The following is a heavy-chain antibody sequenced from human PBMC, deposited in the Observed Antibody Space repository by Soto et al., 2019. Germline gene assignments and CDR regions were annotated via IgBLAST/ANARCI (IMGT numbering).Heavy chain of an antibody. Sequence: GGSLRLSCAASGFTFSDYYMSWIRQAPGKGLEWVSYISSSSSYTNYADSVKGRFTISRDNAKNSLYLQMNSLRAEDTAVYYCASIPGAEARSYYDGMDVWGQGTTVTVSS. J-gene: IGHJ6*02. V-gene: IGHV3-11*06. CDR3: ASIPGAEARSYYDGMDV. CDR2: ISSSSSYT. CDR1: GFTFSDYY. D-gene: IGHD2-21*01.